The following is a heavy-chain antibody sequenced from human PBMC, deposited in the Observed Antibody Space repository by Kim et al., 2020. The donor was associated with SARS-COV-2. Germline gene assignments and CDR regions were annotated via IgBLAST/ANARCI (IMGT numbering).Heavy chain of an antibody. J-gene: IGHJ6*02. CDR3: ARGLWSGSGYHYGMDV. CDR2: INHSGST. CDR1: GGSFSGYY. Sequence: SETLSLTCAVYGGSFSGYYWSWIRQPPGKGLEWIGEINHSGSTNYNPSLKSRVTISVDTSKNQFSLKLSSVTAADTAVYYCARGLWSGSGYHYGMDVWGQGTTVTVSS. V-gene: IGHV4-34*01. D-gene: IGHD3-22*01.